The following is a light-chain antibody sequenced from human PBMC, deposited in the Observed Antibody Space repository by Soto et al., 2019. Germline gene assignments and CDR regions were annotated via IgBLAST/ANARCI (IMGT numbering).Light chain of an antibody. CDR1: QSVSTS. V-gene: IGKV3-15*01. CDR2: ATS. J-gene: IGKJ4*02. Sequence: EIVMTQSPATLSVSPGERATLSCRASQSVSTSLVWYQQKPGQAPRLLIYATSTRATGVPARFSGGGSGTEFTLTISSLQSEDSAVYYCQQYKTWPRFGGGTKVEIK. CDR3: QQYKTWPR.